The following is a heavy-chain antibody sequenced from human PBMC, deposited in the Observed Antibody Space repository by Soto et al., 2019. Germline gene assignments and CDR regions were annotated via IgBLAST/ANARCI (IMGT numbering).Heavy chain of an antibody. Sequence: VASVKVSCKASGYTFTGYYVHWVRQAPGQGLEWMGWINPNSGGTNYAQNFQGRVTMTRDTSISTAYMELGRLRSDDTAVYYCARVAGFGELAHYDYWGQGTLVTVSS. CDR2: INPNSGGT. CDR3: ARVAGFGELAHYDY. V-gene: IGHV1-2*02. D-gene: IGHD3-10*01. CDR1: GYTFTGYY. J-gene: IGHJ4*02.